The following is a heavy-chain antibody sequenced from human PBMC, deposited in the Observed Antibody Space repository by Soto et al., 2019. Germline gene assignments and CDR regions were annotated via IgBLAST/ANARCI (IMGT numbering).Heavy chain of an antibody. J-gene: IGHJ6*02. CDR3: ARHPYSSSWYASKPPRSSYGMEF. Sequence: GEYLKISCKGSGYSFTSYWIGWVRQMPGKGLEWMGIIYPGDSDTRYSPSFQGQVTISADKSISTAYLQWSSLKASDTAMYYCARHPYSSSWYASKPPRSSYGMEFWCQGTMVSVFS. CDR2: IYPGDSDT. CDR1: GYSFTSYW. D-gene: IGHD6-13*01. V-gene: IGHV5-51*01.